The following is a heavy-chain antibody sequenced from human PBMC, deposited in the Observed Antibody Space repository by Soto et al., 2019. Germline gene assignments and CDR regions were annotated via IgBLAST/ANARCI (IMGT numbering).Heavy chain of an antibody. D-gene: IGHD3-16*01. J-gene: IGHJ5*02. Sequence: GGSLRLSCAASGFMFSDYAMTWARQAPGKELEWVSGLLRPGRSTYYADSVKGRFTISGDTSANTVYLQMDSLRAGDTAVYYCAKDAIANDGIWLMDSWGQGTVVTVSS. CDR1: GFMFSDYA. V-gene: IGHV3-23*01. CDR3: AKDAIANDGIWLMDS. CDR2: LLRPGRST.